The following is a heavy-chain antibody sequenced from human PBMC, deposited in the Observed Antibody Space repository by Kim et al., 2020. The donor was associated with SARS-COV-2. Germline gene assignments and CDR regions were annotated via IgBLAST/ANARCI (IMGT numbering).Heavy chain of an antibody. J-gene: IGHJ6*02. Sequence: SETLSLTCTVSGGSISSGSYYWSWIRQPAGKGLEWLGRIYTSGSTNYNPSLKCRVTISVDTSKNQFSLKLSSVTAADTAVYYCARGTYYDILTGYYMGTYYYYGMDVWGQGTTVTVSS. CDR2: IYTSGST. D-gene: IGHD3-9*01. V-gene: IGHV4-61*02. CDR1: GGSISSGSYY. CDR3: ARGTYYDILTGYYMGTYYYYGMDV.